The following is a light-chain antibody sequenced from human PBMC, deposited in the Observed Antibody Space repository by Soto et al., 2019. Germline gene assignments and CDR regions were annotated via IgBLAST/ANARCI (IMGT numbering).Light chain of an antibody. J-gene: IGLJ2*01. CDR3: QVWDSSSDHPV. V-gene: IGLV3-21*04. CDR1: NIGSKS. CDR2: YDS. Sequence: SYELTQPPSVSVAPGKTARITCGGNNIGSKSVHWYQQKPGQAPVLVIYYDSDRPSGIPERFSGSNSGNTATLTIRRVEAEDEADYYCQVWDSSSDHPVFGGGTKLTVL.